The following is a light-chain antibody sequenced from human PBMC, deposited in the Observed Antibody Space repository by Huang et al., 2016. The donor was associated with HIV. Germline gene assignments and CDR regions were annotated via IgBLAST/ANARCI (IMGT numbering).Light chain of an antibody. V-gene: IGKV3-11*01. CDR2: DTS. CDR1: QSGTRS. CDR3: QQRSKSIT. Sequence: EIVLTQSPDTLSLSPGETATLSCRASQSGTRSLAWYQQKPGQAPRLVIYDTSNTAPGIAARFSGSGYGTDYTLTISNLDPDDFAVYYCQQRSKSITFGPGTKVEFK. J-gene: IGKJ3*01.